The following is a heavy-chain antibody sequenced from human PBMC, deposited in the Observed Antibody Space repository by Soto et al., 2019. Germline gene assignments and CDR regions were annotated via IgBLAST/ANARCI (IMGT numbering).Heavy chain of an antibody. CDR2: IYHSGST. Sequence: SETLSLTCAVSGGSISSGGYSWSWIRQPPGKGMERIGYIYHSGSTYYNPSLKSRVTISVDRSKNQFSLKLSSVTAADTAVYYCARVVHYYDSSGYYVGTFDYWGQGTLVTVSS. V-gene: IGHV4-30-2*01. CDR3: ARVVHYYDSSGYYVGTFDY. D-gene: IGHD3-22*01. J-gene: IGHJ4*02. CDR1: GGSISSGGYS.